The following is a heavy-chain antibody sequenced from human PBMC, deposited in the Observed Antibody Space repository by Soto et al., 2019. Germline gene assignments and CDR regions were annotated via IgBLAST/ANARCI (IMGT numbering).Heavy chain of an antibody. CDR2: IIPIFRTP. Sequence: QVQLVQSGAEVKQPGSSVKVSCQASGVTFSSFAIIWVRQAPGQGLEWMGWIIPIFRTPNYAQNFQGRVTITADESTSSVYMELSRLRAEDTAVYYCARSTGSGFRTGTHRFNWVDPCGQGTLVTVSS. J-gene: IGHJ5*02. V-gene: IGHV1-69*01. D-gene: IGHD1-1*01. CDR3: ARSTGSGFRTGTHRFNWVDP. CDR1: GVTFSSFA.